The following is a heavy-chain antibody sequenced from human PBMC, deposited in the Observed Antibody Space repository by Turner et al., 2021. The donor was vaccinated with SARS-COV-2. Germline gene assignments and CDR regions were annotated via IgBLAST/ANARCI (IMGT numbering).Heavy chain of an antibody. V-gene: IGHV3-21*01. CDR1: GFTIRSYR. Sequence: EVQLVDSGGGLVKPGGSLRLACAASGFTIRSYRLNWVRQAPGKGVEWVSSISSSSSYIDYADSVKGRFTISRDNAKNSLYLQMNSLRAEDTAVYYCARDHRPVVVPAAKRAGSYYYGMDVWGQGTTVTVSS. CDR2: ISSSSSYI. CDR3: ARDHRPVVVPAAKRAGSYYYGMDV. D-gene: IGHD2-2*01. J-gene: IGHJ6*02.